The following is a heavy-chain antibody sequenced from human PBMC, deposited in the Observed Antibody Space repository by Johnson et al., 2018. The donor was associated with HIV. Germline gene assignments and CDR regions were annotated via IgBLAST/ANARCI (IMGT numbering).Heavy chain of an antibody. CDR3: AKVGAMGGTPRGEAFDS. Sequence: QVLLVESGGGVVQPGRSLRLSCAASGFTFSSYAMHWVRQAPGKGLEWVSRIRGSGGSIFYADSVKGRFTISRDNSKNTLYLQMNSLRAEDTSVYYCAKVGAMGGTPRGEAFDSWGQGTMVTVSS. V-gene: IGHV3-30*04. CDR1: GFTFSSYA. D-gene: IGHD4-23*01. CDR2: IRGSGGSI. J-gene: IGHJ3*02.